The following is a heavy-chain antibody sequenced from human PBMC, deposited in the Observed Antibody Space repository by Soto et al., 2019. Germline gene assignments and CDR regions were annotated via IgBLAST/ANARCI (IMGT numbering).Heavy chain of an antibody. CDR2: IIPIFGTA. D-gene: IGHD6-13*01. Sequence: ASVKVSCKASGGTFSSYAISWVRQAPGQGLEWMGGIIPIFGTANYAQKFQGRVTITADESTSTAYMELSSLRSEDTAVYYCASPREGSSWYRPIFQKRPGYYFDYWGQGTLVTVSS. V-gene: IGHV1-69*13. CDR3: ASPREGSSWYRPIFQKRPGYYFDY. CDR1: GGTFSSYA. J-gene: IGHJ4*02.